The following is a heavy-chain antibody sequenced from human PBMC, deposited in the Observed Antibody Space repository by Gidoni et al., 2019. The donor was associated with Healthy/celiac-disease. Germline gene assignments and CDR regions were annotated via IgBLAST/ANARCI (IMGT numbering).Heavy chain of an antibody. D-gene: IGHD3-22*01. CDR2: ISYDGSNK. V-gene: IGHV3-30*18. J-gene: IGHJ4*02. Sequence: QVQLVESGRGVVQPGRSLRLSCAASGFTFSSYGMHWVRQAPGTGLEWVAVISYDGSNKYYADSVKGRFTISRDNSKNTLYLQMNSLRAEDTAVYYCAKDLDYYDSSGWYWGQGTLVTVSS. CDR3: AKDLDYYDSSGWY. CDR1: GFTFSSYG.